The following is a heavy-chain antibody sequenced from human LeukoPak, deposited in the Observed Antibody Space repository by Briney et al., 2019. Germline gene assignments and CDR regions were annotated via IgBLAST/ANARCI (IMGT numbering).Heavy chain of an antibody. J-gene: IGHJ3*02. V-gene: IGHV1-18*01. D-gene: IGHD2-2*03. CDR1: GYTFTSYG. Sequence: ASVKVSCKASGYTFTSYGISWVRQAPGQGLEWMGWISAYNGNTNYAQKLQGRVTMTTDTSTSTAYMELRSLRSDDTAVYYCARDSGYCSSTSCQRKAFDIWGQGTMVTVSS. CDR2: ISAYNGNT. CDR3: ARDSGYCSSTSCQRKAFDI.